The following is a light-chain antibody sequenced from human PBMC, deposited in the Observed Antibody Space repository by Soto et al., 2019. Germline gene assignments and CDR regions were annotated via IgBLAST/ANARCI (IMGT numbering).Light chain of an antibody. CDR2: EVS. Sequence: QSALTQPASVSGSPGQSITISCTGTTSDVGSYDLVSWYQQHPGKAPKIMIYEVSKRPSGDSNRFSGSKSGNTASLTISGLQAEDEADYYCCSYAGGRSPYVFGTGTKVHVL. V-gene: IGLV2-23*02. CDR1: TSDVGSYDL. J-gene: IGLJ1*01. CDR3: CSYAGGRSPYV.